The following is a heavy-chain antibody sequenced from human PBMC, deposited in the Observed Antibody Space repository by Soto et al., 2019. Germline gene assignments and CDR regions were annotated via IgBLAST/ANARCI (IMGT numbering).Heavy chain of an antibody. J-gene: IGHJ4*02. CDR2: ISPMVGAA. D-gene: IGHD3-10*01. CDR1: GGTFNTYA. Sequence: QVQLVQAGAEMKTPGSSVKVSCQSSGGTFNTYAMNWVRQAPGQGPEWMGDISPMVGAANYAPKFQGRVTITADESTGTSYMQFSSLTSEDTALYFCAREVQVHTPAFVYWGQGTLVTVSS. V-gene: IGHV1-69*19. CDR3: AREVQVHTPAFVY.